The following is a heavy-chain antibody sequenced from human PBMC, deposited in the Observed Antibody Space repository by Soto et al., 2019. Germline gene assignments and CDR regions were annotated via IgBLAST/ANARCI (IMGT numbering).Heavy chain of an antibody. CDR3: VKDNNWDDPG. J-gene: IGHJ4*02. D-gene: IGHD1-1*01. CDR2: ISGDSSST. Sequence: PGGSLRLSCAASGFTFSSNGMTWVRQAPGKGLEWVSIISGDSSSTFYAESVKGRFTVSRDNSKSTLYLQMNSLRVEDTAMYCCVKDNNWDDPGWGLGILVTVSS. CDR1: GFTFSSNG. V-gene: IGHV3-23*01.